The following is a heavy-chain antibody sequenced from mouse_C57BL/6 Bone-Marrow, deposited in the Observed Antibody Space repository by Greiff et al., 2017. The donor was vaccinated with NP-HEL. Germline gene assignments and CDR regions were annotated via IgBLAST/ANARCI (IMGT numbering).Heavy chain of an antibody. Sequence: VKLQESGAELARPGASVKLSCKASGYTFTSYGISWVKQRTGQGLEWIGEIYPRSGNTYYNEKFKGKATLTADKSSSTAYMERRSLTSEDSAVYFCARGFYYDYDGGYWGQGTTLTVSS. CDR3: ARGFYYDYDGGY. CDR1: GYTFTSYG. D-gene: IGHD2-4*01. J-gene: IGHJ2*01. CDR2: IYPRSGNT. V-gene: IGHV1-81*01.